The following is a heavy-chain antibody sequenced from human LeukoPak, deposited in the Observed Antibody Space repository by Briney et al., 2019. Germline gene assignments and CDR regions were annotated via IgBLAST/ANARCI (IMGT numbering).Heavy chain of an antibody. CDR2: IMPLFGTA. D-gene: IGHD4-17*01. Sequence: SVKVSCKTSGGTFNNAAISWVRQAPGQGLEWLGGIMPLFGTAGYAQKFQGRVTITKDESTRTVYLELTSLTSDDTAVYYCARDVHGDYGSGWFDPWGQGTLVSVYS. CDR3: ARDVHGDYGSGWFDP. J-gene: IGHJ5*02. CDR1: GGTFNNAA. V-gene: IGHV1-69*05.